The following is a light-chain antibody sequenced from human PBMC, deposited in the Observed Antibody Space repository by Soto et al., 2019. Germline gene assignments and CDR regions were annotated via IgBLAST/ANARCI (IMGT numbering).Light chain of an antibody. J-gene: IGKJ4*01. V-gene: IGKV3-20*01. CDR2: GAS. CDR3: QQSGSSPLT. Sequence: EIVLTQSPGTLSFSPGERATLSCRASQSVSSSYLAWYQQKPGQAPRLLIYGASSRATGIPDRFSGSGSGTDFTLTISRLEPEDFVVYFCQQSGSSPLTFGGGTKVDI. CDR1: QSVSSSY.